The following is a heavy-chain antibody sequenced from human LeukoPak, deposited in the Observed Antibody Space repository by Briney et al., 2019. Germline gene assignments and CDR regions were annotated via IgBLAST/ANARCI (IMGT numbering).Heavy chain of an antibody. D-gene: IGHD6-13*01. V-gene: IGHV4-59*01. CDR1: GGSISSYY. Sequence: SETLSLTCTVSGGSISSYYWSWIRQPPGKGLEWIGYIYYSGSTNYSPSLKSRVTISVDTSKNQFSLKLSSVTAADTAVYYCARVSSWSHYYYYYMDVWGKGTTVTISS. J-gene: IGHJ6*03. CDR2: IYYSGST. CDR3: ARVSSWSHYYYYYMDV.